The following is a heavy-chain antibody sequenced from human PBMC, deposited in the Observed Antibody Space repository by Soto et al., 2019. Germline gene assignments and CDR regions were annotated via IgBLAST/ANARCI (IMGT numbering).Heavy chain of an antibody. D-gene: IGHD2-2*01. Sequence: PGGSLRLSWAAAGCTCSSYAMSWVSQAPGKGLEWVSAISGSGGSTYYADSVKGRFTISRDNSKNTLYLQMNSLRAEDTAVYYCAKDRGQYQHWYWGQGTLVTVSS. CDR1: GCTCSSYA. CDR3: AKDRGQYQHWY. J-gene: IGHJ4*02. CDR2: ISGSGGST. V-gene: IGHV3-23*01.